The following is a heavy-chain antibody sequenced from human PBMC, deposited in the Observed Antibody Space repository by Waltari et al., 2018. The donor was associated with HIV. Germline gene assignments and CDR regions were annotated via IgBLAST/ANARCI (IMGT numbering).Heavy chain of an antibody. CDR2: ISGSGLTS. D-gene: IGHD3-16*01. Sequence: VQLVESGGGLVQPGGSLRLSCAASGFTFRPYAMHWVRPAPGKGLEWVAIISGSGLTSYYAESVRGRFTISRDNVKNTLYLEMNNLRADDTAIYYCASAFYFGTPPVTWGRGTLVTVSS. CDR3: ASAFYFGTPPVT. V-gene: IGHV3-23*04. J-gene: IGHJ5*02. CDR1: GFTFRPYA.